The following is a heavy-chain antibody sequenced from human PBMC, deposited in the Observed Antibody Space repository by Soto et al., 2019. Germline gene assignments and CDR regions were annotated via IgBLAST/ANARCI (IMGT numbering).Heavy chain of an antibody. CDR1: GFTFSSYS. J-gene: IGHJ4*02. Sequence: GGSLRLSCAASGFTFSSYSMNWLRQAPGKGLEWVSSISSSSSYIYYADSVKGRFTISRDNAKNSLYLQMNSLRAEDTAVYYCASHPRDSSGYWYYFDYWGQGTLVTVSS. V-gene: IGHV3-21*01. CDR2: ISSSSSYI. CDR3: ASHPRDSSGYWYYFDY. D-gene: IGHD3-22*01.